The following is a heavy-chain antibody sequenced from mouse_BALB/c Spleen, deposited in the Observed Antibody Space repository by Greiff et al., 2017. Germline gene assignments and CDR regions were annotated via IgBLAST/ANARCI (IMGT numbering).Heavy chain of an antibody. J-gene: IGHJ4*01. Sequence: DVMLVESGGGLVQPKGSLKLSCAASGFTFNTYAMTWVRQAPGKGLEWVARIRSKSNNYATYYADSVKDRFTISRDDSQSMLYLQMNNLKTEDTAMYYCVRHEYGNYGDYAMDYWGQGTSVTVSS. CDR1: GFTFNTYA. CDR3: VRHEYGNYGDYAMDY. V-gene: IGHV10-1*02. D-gene: IGHD2-10*02. CDR2: IRSKSNNYAT.